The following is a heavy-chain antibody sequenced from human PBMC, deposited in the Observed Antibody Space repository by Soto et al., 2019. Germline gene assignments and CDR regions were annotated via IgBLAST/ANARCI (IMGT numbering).Heavy chain of an antibody. CDR1: GFTFSDYS. J-gene: IGHJ5*02. CDR2: ISDSSGSI. V-gene: IGHV3-23*01. CDR3: AKVVVVVVPAASNWFDP. Sequence: GGSLRLSCAVSGFTFSDYSMNWVRQAPGRGLEWISDISDSSGSIHYADSVKGRFTISRDNAKNTLYLQMNSLRAEDTAVYYCAKVVVVVVPAASNWFDPWGQGTLVTVSS. D-gene: IGHD2-2*01.